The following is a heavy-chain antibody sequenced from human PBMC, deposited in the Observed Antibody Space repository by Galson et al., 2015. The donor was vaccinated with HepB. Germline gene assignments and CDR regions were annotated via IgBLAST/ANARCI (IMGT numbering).Heavy chain of an antibody. J-gene: IGHJ4*02. Sequence: SLRLSCADSGFTFSSYVMSWVRQAPGKGLEWVSSISGRGDETHYADSVKGRFTISRVNSENTLYLQMNNLRVEDTAVYYCAIPYSSDGRYWGQGTLVTVSS. CDR3: AIPYSSDGRY. CDR1: GFTFSSYV. D-gene: IGHD6-19*01. V-gene: IGHV3-23*01. CDR2: ISGRGDET.